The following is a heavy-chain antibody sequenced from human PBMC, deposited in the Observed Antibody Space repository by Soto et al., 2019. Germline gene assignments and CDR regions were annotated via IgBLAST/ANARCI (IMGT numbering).Heavy chain of an antibody. D-gene: IGHD5-12*01. CDR3: ARDLAISIFDY. Sequence: QVQLVQSGAEVKKPGASVKVSCKASGYTFTSYGISWVRQAPGQGLEWMGWINAYNGNTKYAQKLQGRVTMTTDTSTSTAYRELRSLRSDDTAVYYCARDLAISIFDYWGQGTLVTVSS. V-gene: IGHV1-18*01. J-gene: IGHJ4*02. CDR2: INAYNGNT. CDR1: GYTFTSYG.